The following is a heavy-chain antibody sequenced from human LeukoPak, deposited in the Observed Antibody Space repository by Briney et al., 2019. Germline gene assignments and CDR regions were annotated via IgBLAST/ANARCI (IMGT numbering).Heavy chain of an antibody. J-gene: IGHJ4*02. D-gene: IGHD2-15*01. V-gene: IGHV3-23*01. CDR3: AKKSGGGYYFDY. CDR1: GFTFSSYS. CDR2: ISGSGGST. Sequence: GGSLRLSCAASGFTFSSYSMNWVRQAPGKGLEWVSAISGSGGSTYYADCVKGRFTISRDNSKNTLYLQMNSLRAEDTAVYYCAKKSGGGYYFDYWGQGTLVTVSS.